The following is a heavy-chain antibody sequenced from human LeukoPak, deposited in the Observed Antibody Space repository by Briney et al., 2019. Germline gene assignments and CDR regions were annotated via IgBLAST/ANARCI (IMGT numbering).Heavy chain of an antibody. Sequence: SETLSLTCTVSGDSFSYFYWSWIRQPPGKGLEWIGYIYNSGSTSYNPSLKSRVTISLDTSQDQFSLKLSSLTAADTAVYYCARGVVAAAGRTFDFWGQGTLVTVSS. J-gene: IGHJ4*02. CDR3: ARGVVAAAGRTFDF. V-gene: IGHV4-59*01. D-gene: IGHD6-13*01. CDR2: IYNSGST. CDR1: GDSFSYFY.